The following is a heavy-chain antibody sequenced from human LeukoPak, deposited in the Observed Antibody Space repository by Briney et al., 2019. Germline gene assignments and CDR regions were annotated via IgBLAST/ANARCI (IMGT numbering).Heavy chain of an antibody. D-gene: IGHD4-17*01. J-gene: IGHJ4*02. CDR3: ARVGDYGDNIYLYY. Sequence: GGSLRLSCAASGFTFSSYSMNWVRQAPGKGLEWVSYISSSSSTIYYADSVKGRFTISRDNAKNSLYLQMNSLRAEDTAVYYCARVGDYGDNIYLYYWGQGTLVTVSS. V-gene: IGHV3-48*04. CDR1: GFTFSSYS. CDR2: ISSSSSTI.